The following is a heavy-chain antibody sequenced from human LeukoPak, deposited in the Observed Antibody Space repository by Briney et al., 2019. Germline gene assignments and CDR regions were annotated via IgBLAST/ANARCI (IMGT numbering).Heavy chain of an antibody. V-gene: IGHV4-59*08. D-gene: IGHD3-10*01. Sequence: PSETLSLTCTVSGGSISSYYWSWIRQPPGKGLEWIGYIYYSGSTNYNPSLKSRVTISVDTSRNQFSLKLSSVTAADTAVYYCARGLWFGDENPPYFDYWGQGILVTVSS. J-gene: IGHJ4*02. CDR2: IYYSGST. CDR1: GGSISSYY. CDR3: ARGLWFGDENPPYFDY.